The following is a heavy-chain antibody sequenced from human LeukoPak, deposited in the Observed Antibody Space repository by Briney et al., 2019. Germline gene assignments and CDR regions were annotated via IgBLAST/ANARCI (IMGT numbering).Heavy chain of an antibody. Sequence: GGSLRLSCAASGFTFSSYAMHWVRQTPGKGLEYVSAISSNGGNTYYANSVKGRFTISRDNSKNTLYLQMGSLRAEDMAVYYCVRGGYYDNSGPPDYWGQGTLVTVSS. V-gene: IGHV3-64*01. CDR2: ISSNGGNT. J-gene: IGHJ4*02. CDR3: VRGGYYDNSGPPDY. D-gene: IGHD3-22*01. CDR1: GFTFSSYA.